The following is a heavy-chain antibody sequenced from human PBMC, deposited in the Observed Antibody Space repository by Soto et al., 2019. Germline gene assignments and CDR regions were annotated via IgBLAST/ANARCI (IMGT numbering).Heavy chain of an antibody. CDR3: ARQRQWLVVDAFDI. CDR2: IYYSGST. V-gene: IGHV4-39*01. CDR1: GGSISSSSYY. Sequence: QLQLQESGPGLVKPSETLSLTCTVSGGSISSSSYYWGWIRQPPGKGLEWIGSIYYSGSTYYNPSLKSRVTISVDTYKNQFPLTLSSVTAADTAVYYCARQRQWLVVDAFDIWGQGTMVTVSS. J-gene: IGHJ3*02. D-gene: IGHD6-19*01.